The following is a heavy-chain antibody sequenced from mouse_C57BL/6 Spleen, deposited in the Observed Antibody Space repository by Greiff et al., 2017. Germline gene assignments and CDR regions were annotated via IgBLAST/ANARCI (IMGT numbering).Heavy chain of an antibody. CDR1: GFTFTDYY. D-gene: IGHD1-1*01. Sequence: DVKLVESGGGLVQPGGSLSLSCAASGFTFTDYYMSWVRQPPGKALEWLGFIRNKANGYTTEYSASVKGRFTISRDNSQSILYLQMNALRAEDSATYYCAKYGGRGYAMDYWGQGTSVTVSS. J-gene: IGHJ4*01. V-gene: IGHV7-3*01. CDR2: IRNKANGYTT. CDR3: AKYGGRGYAMDY.